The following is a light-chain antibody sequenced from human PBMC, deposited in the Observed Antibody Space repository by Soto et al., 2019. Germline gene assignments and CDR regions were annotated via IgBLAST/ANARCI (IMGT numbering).Light chain of an antibody. Sequence: DIVMTQSPDSLAVSLGERATINCKSSQSVFHKSNNKNYLAWYQQKPGQPPKLIIYWTSTRESGVPERFSGSGSGTDFTLTINMLQAEDVALYYCHQYYGNPSFGQGTKLEIK. J-gene: IGKJ2*01. CDR1: QSVFHKSNNKNY. V-gene: IGKV4-1*01. CDR2: WTS. CDR3: HQYYGNPS.